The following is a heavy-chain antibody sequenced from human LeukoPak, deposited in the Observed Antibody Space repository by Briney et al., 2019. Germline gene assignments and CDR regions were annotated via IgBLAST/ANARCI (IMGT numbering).Heavy chain of an antibody. V-gene: IGHV3-21*01. Sequence: KPGGSLRLSCAASGFTFSSYSMNWVRQAPGKGLEWVSSTSSNSGYIYYADSVKGRFTISRDNAKNSLYLQMNSLRVEDTAMYYCARVGCSGGRCPGYGMDVWGQGTTVTVSS. J-gene: IGHJ6*02. D-gene: IGHD2-15*01. CDR3: ARVGCSGGRCPGYGMDV. CDR1: GFTFSSYS. CDR2: TSSNSGYI.